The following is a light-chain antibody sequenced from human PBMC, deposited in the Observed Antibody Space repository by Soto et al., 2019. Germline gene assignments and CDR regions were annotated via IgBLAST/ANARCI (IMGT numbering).Light chain of an antibody. V-gene: IGLV2-14*01. CDR1: SSDVGNYNY. CDR2: EVS. J-gene: IGLJ1*01. Sequence: QSVLTQPASVSGSPGQSITISCTGTSSDVGNYNYVSWYQQHPAKAPKLMIFEVSNRPSGISSRFSGSKSGNTASLTISGLQAEDEADYYCSSYKSSSNYVFGTGTKVTVL. CDR3: SSYKSSSNYV.